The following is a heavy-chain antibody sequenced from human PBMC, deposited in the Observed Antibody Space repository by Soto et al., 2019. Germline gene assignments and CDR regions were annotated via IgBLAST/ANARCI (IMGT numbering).Heavy chain of an antibody. V-gene: IGHV1-3*01. Sequence: ASVKVSCKASGYTFTRYTMNWVRQAPGQRLEWMGWINPDNGNKKSSQKFQDRVIITRDTSASTAYMDLSSLRSEDTAVYYCARGIATGQLDPWGQGIMVTV. J-gene: IGHJ5*02. CDR2: INPDNGNK. CDR1: GYTFTRYT. CDR3: ARGIATGQLDP. D-gene: IGHD2-15*01.